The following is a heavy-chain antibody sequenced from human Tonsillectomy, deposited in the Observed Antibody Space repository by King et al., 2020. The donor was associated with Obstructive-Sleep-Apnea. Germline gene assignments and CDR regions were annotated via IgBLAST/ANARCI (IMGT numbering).Heavy chain of an antibody. Sequence: VQLVESGGGLVQPGGSLRLSCAASGFTFSSYWMSWVRQAPGKGLEWVANIKQDGSEKYYVDSVKGRFTISRDNAKNSLYLQMNSLRAEDTAVYYCARDGDYYGPGVCMDVWGQGTTVTVSS. CDR3: ARDGDYYGPGVCMDV. D-gene: IGHD3-10*01. V-gene: IGHV3-7*01. CDR2: IKQDGSEK. CDR1: GFTFSSYW. J-gene: IGHJ6*02.